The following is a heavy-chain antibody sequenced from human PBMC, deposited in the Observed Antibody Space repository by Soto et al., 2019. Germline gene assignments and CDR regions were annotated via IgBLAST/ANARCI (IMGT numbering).Heavy chain of an antibody. CDR1: GFTFTDYA. Sequence: EVQLLESGGGLVQPGGSLRLSCAASGFTFTDYALSWVRQAPGKGLEWVATISGIGGSTYLADCVKGRLSISRDNSKNTVSLLMNSLRAEDTAVYFCARGSSGYISSWYYFDYWGRGTLVTVSS. CDR3: ARGSSGYISSWYYFDY. V-gene: IGHV3-23*01. J-gene: IGHJ4*02. D-gene: IGHD6-13*01. CDR2: ISGIGGST.